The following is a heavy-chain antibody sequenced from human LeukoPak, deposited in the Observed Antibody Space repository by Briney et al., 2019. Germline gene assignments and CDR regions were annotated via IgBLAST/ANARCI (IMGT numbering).Heavy chain of an antibody. CDR2: ISSSGRT. Sequence: SETLSPTCTVSGFSITAYTWNWIRQSPGKGLEWIGYISSSGRTDYNPSLKSRVTISLDTSKNQFSLILISLTAADTAVYYCARGYYEPCESWGPGTLVTVSS. CDR1: GFSITAYT. CDR3: ARGYYEPCES. J-gene: IGHJ5*02. V-gene: IGHV4-59*01. D-gene: IGHD3-22*01.